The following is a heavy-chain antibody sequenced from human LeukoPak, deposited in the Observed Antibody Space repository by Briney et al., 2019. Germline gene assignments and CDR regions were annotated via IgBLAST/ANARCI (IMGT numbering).Heavy chain of an antibody. D-gene: IGHD2-15*01. CDR3: ARARGGSWYPEDRDAFDI. J-gene: IGHJ3*02. CDR2: IYYSGST. V-gene: IGHV4-59*01. CDR1: GGSISSYY. Sequence: SETLSLTCTVSGGSISSYYWSWIRQPPGKGLEWIGYIYYSGSTNYNPSPKSRVTISVDTSKNQFSLKLSSVTAADTAVYYCARARGGSWYPEDRDAFDIWGQGTMVTVSS.